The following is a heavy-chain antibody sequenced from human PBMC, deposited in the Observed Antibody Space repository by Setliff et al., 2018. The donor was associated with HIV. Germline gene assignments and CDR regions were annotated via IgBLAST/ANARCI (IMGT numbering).Heavy chain of an antibody. J-gene: IGHJ4*02. CDR2: IYYSGST. V-gene: IGHV4-39*01. CDR1: GGSISSSSYY. D-gene: IGHD6-19*01. CDR3: ARHGVAGLYYFDY. Sequence: LSLTCTVSGGSISSSSYYWGWIRQPPGKGLEWIGSIYYSGSTYYNPSLKSRVTISVDTSKNQFSLKLESVTAADTAVYDCARHGVAGLYYFDYWGQGTLVTVSS.